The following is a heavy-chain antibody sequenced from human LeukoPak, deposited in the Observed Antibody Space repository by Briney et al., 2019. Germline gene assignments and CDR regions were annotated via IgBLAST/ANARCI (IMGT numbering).Heavy chain of an antibody. V-gene: IGHV3-23*01. D-gene: IGHD1-7*01. CDR2: TSDRGDYT. J-gene: IGHJ4*02. CDR1: GFTFTSYS. CDR3: ARKAQYNGHYPFDY. Sequence: GGSLRLSCAASGFTFTSYSMSWVRQAPGKGLEWVSGTSDRGDYTYYADSVKGRFTISRDSSKNTLFLQMNSLRAEDTALYFCARKAQYNGHYPFDYWGQGTLVTVSS.